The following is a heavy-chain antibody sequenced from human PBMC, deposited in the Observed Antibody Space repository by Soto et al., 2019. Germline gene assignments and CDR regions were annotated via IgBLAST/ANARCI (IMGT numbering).Heavy chain of an antibody. D-gene: IGHD4-17*01. J-gene: IGHJ4*02. V-gene: IGHV3-23*01. CDR3: AKGRGGTSVTGFDY. CDR1: GFTFSNYA. CDR2: ISAGGTST. Sequence: GGSLRLSCAASGFTFSNYAMSWLRQAPGKGLEWVSSISAGGTSTYYADSVKGRFTISRDKSKNSLFLQMSSLTAEDTALYFCAKGRGGTSVTGFDYWGQGTLVTVSS.